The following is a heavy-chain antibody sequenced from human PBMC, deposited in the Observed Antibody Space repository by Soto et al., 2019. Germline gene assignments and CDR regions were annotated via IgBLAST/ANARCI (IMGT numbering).Heavy chain of an antibody. CDR3: ARGHPLGY. CDR2: IYHSGST. Sequence: PSGRLSLTCAVCGGSISSGGYSWSWIRQPPGKGLEWIGYIYHSGSTYYNPSLKSRVTISVDRSKNQFSLKLSSVTAAHKAVYYCARGHPLGYWVQGTLVTVSS. J-gene: IGHJ4*02. CDR1: GGSISSGGYS. V-gene: IGHV4-30-2*01.